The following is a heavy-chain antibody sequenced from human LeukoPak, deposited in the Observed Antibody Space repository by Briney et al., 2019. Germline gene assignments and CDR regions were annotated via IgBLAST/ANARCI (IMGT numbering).Heavy chain of an antibody. V-gene: IGHV3-33*01. Sequence: PGGSLRLSCAASGFTFSSYGMHWVRQAPGKGLEWVAVIWYDGSNKYYADSVKGRFTISRDNSKNTLYLQMNSLRAEDTAVYYCARENRSGWSYYFDYWGQGTLSPSPQ. CDR3: ARENRSGWSYYFDY. CDR2: IWYDGSNK. D-gene: IGHD6-19*01. J-gene: IGHJ4*02. CDR1: GFTFSSYG.